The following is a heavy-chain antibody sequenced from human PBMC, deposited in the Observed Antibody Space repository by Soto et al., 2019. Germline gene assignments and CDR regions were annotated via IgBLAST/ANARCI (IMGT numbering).Heavy chain of an antibody. V-gene: IGHV4-34*01. J-gene: IGHJ4*02. CDR3: ARDYYGSGQS. CDR2: INHSGST. CDR1: GGSFSGYY. D-gene: IGHD3-10*01. Sequence: QVQLQQWGAGLLKPSETLSLTCAVYGGSFSGYYWSWIRQPPGKGLEWIGEINHSGSTNYNPSLKSRVTISVDTSKNQFSLKLCSVTAADTAVYYCARDYYGSGQSWGQGTLVTVSS.